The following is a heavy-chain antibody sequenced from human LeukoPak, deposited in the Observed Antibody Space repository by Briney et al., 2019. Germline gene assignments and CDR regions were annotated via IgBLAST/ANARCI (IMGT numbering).Heavy chain of an antibody. V-gene: IGHV3-66*01. D-gene: IGHD3-10*01. CDR2: IYSGGST. Sequence: GGSLRLSCAAAGFNVSSKYMIWVRQAPGKGLEWASVIYSGGSTYYAVSVRARSIISRDNSKNTLYLQMNSLRAEDTAVYYCATMEGRGFDQWGQGTLVTVSS. CDR3: ATMEGRGFDQ. J-gene: IGHJ4*02. CDR1: GFNVSSKY.